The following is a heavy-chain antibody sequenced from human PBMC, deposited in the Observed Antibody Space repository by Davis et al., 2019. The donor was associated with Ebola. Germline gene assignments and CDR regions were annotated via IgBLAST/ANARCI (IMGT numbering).Heavy chain of an antibody. CDR1: RASISSGDYY. J-gene: IGHJ5*02. CDR3: ARGAGYSGTWYNWFDP. D-gene: IGHD6-13*01. V-gene: IGHV4-30-4*01. CDR2: IYHSGST. Sequence: SETLSLTCSVPRASISSGDYYWGWIRQSPGKGLEWIGYIYHSGSTYYNPSLKSPVTISMDTSKNQFSLKLTSVTAADTDVYYCARGAGYSGTWYNWFDPWGQGTLVTVSS.